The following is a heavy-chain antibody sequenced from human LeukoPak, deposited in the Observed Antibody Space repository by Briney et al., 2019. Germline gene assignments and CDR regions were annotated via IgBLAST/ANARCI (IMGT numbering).Heavy chain of an antibody. V-gene: IGHV1-2*02. CDR1: GYTFTGYY. Sequence: ASVKVSCKASGYTFTGYYMHWVRQAPGQGLEWMGWIKPNSGGTNYGQKFQGRVTMTRDTSISTAYMELSRLRSDDTAVYYCARVVVRGSTYGSGPGYWGQGTLVTVSS. CDR2: IKPNSGGT. CDR3: ARVVVRGSTYGSGPGY. J-gene: IGHJ4*02. D-gene: IGHD2-2*01.